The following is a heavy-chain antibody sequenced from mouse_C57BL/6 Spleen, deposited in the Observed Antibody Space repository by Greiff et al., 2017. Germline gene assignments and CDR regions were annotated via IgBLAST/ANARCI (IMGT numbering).Heavy chain of an antibody. Sequence: VQLQQPGAELVRPGTSVKLSCKASGYTFTSYWMPWVKQRPGQGLEWIGVIDPSDSYTNSNQKFKGKATWTVDTAYSTAYMQLSSLTSEDAAVDYCAHGSSPGYRDVWGTGTTVTVSS. CDR1: GYTFTSYW. J-gene: IGHJ1*03. CDR3: AHGSSPGYRDV. CDR2: IDPSDSYT. V-gene: IGHV1-59*01. D-gene: IGHD1-1*01.